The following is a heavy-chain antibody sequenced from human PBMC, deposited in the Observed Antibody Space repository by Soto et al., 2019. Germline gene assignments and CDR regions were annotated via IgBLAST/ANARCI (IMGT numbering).Heavy chain of an antibody. Sequence: SETLSLTCTVSGGSMNNYYWTWVRQPAGKGLEWIGEINNSGSTNYNPSLKSRVTISVDTSKNQFSLKLSSVTAADTAVYYCARESDSGSYYFDYWGRGTLVTVPQ. J-gene: IGHJ4*02. CDR1: GGSMNNYY. D-gene: IGHD3-10*01. CDR2: INNSGST. CDR3: ARESDSGSYYFDY. V-gene: IGHV4-4*07.